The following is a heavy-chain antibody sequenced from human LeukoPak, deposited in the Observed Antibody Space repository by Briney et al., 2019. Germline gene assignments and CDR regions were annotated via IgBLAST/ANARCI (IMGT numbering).Heavy chain of an antibody. V-gene: IGHV4-61*02. J-gene: IGHJ4*02. Sequence: SETLSLTCTVSGGSISSGSYYWSWIRQPAGKGLEWIGRIYTSGNTNYNPSLKSRVTISVDTSKNQFSLKLSSVTAADTAVYYCARGLGYYYDSSGYYDYWGQGTLVTVSS. CDR1: GGSISSGSYY. D-gene: IGHD3-22*01. CDR3: ARGLGYYYDSSGYYDY. CDR2: IYTSGNT.